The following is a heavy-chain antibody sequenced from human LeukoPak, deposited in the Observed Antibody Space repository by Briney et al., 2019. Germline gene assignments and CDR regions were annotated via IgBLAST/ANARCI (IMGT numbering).Heavy chain of an antibody. CDR2: INQDGSDK. D-gene: IGHD3-10*01. CDR1: GFTFSTYW. V-gene: IGHV3-7*04. J-gene: IGHJ3*02. Sequence: GGSLRLSCAASGFTFSTYWMSWVRQVPGKGLEWVANINQDGSDKYYVDSVKSRFTIARDNDNAKNSLYLQMNSLRAEDTAVYYCARVAQENSGVRRNAFDIWGRGRIDRISS. CDR3: ARVAQENSGVRRNAFDI.